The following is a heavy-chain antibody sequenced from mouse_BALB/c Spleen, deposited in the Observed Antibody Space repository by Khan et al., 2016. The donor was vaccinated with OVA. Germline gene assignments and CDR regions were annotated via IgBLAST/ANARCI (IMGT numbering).Heavy chain of an antibody. D-gene: IGHD2-3*01. CDR1: GYSITSDYA. Sequence: VQLKQSGPGLVKPSQSLSLTCTVTGYSITSDYAWNWIRQFPGNKLEWMGYISYSGSTNYNPALKSRISITRDTSKNQFFLQLNSVTTEDTATYYCARDGSRYNYAMDYWGKGTSVTV. V-gene: IGHV3-2*02. CDR3: ARDGSRYNYAMDY. CDR2: ISYSGST. J-gene: IGHJ4*01.